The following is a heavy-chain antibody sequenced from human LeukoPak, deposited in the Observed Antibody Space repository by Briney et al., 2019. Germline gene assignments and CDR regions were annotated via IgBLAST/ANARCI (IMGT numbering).Heavy chain of an antibody. CDR2: IYTSGST. Sequence: SETLSLTCTVSGGSISSGSYYWSWIRQPAGKGLEWIGRIYTSGSTNYNPSLKSRVTISVDTSENQFSLKLSSVTAADTAVYYCARHGELRFDYWGQGTLVTVSS. D-gene: IGHD1-26*01. CDR1: GGSISSGSYY. CDR3: ARHGELRFDY. V-gene: IGHV4-61*02. J-gene: IGHJ4*02.